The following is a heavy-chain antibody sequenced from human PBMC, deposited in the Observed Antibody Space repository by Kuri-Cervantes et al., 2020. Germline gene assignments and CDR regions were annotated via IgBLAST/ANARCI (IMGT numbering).Heavy chain of an antibody. V-gene: IGHV1-18*01. J-gene: IGHJ6*02. Sequence: ASVKVSCKASGYTFTSYGISWVRQAPGQGLEWMGWISAYNGNTNYAQKFQGRVTITADESTSTAYMELSSLRSEDTAVYYCARMGHVYYYYGMDVWGQGTTVTVSS. CDR3: ARMGHVYYYYGMDV. CDR1: GYTFTSYG. D-gene: IGHD1-26*01. CDR2: ISAYNGNT.